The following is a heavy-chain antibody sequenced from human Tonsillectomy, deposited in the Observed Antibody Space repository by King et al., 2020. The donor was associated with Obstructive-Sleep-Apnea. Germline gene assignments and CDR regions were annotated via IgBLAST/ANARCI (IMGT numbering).Heavy chain of an antibody. Sequence: PLQESGPGLVKPSETLSLTCTVSGGSISTYYWSWLRQPPGKGLEWIGDIYYSGSTNYNPSLKSRVTISVDTSKNQFSLKLSSVTAADTAVYYCARVHDDSSGYPDYWGQGTLVTVSS. CDR1: GGSISTYY. CDR3: ARVHDDSSGYPDY. J-gene: IGHJ4*02. CDR2: IYYSGST. D-gene: IGHD3-22*01. V-gene: IGHV4-59*01.